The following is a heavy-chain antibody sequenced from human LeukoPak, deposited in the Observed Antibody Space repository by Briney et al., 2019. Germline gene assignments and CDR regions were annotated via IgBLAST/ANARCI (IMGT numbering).Heavy chain of an antibody. CDR2: IYYSGST. CDR1: GGSISSSSYY. V-gene: IGHV4-39*01. J-gene: IGHJ4*02. CDR3: ARGRIAAAGHLDY. D-gene: IGHD6-13*01. Sequence: SETLSLTCTVSGGSISSSSYYWGWIRQPPGKGLERIGSIYYSGSTYYNPSLKSRVTISVDTSKNQFSLKLSSVTAADTAVYYCARGRIAAAGHLDYWGQGTLVTVSS.